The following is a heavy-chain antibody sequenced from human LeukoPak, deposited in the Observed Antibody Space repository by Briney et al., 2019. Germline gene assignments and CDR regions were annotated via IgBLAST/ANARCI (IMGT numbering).Heavy chain of an antibody. CDR3: ARETYYYGSGSYAWTFDY. V-gene: IGHV4-59*01. CDR2: IDYIGIT. D-gene: IGHD3-10*01. J-gene: IGHJ4*02. CDR1: GGSISSYY. Sequence: SETLSLTCTVSGGSISSYYCSWIRQPPRNGLEWIGYIDYIGITNYNPSLKSRVTISVDTSKNQFSLKLSSVTAADTAVYYCARETYYYGSGSYAWTFDYWGQGTLVTVSS.